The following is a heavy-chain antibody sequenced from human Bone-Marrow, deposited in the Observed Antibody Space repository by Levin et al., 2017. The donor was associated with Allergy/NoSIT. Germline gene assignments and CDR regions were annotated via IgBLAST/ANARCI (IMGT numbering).Heavy chain of an antibody. D-gene: IGHD1-26*01. CDR3: ARDRPSSGSSDFFDH. V-gene: IGHV1-18*01. CDR2: ISCSTGNT. Sequence: PGESLKISCKAAGYTFTGNGISWIRQAPGQGLEWMAWISCSTGNTNYAQKFQGRVTVTRDTSSTTVSMELRSLRHDDTAVYYCARDRPSSGSSDFFDHWGQGTLVSVSS. CDR1: GYTFTGNG. J-gene: IGHJ4*02.